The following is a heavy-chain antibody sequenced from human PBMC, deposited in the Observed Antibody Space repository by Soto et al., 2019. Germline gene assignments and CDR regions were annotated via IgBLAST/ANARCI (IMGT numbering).Heavy chain of an antibody. CDR2: INHTGGT. CDR1: GWYCHGYF. CDR3: ATRITVFGLLIPPFDP. Sequence: SEPLSLTWAVDGWYCHGYFWSWIRQHPGKGLEWIGEINHTGGTHYNPSLKSRVTMSVDTSKNQFSLRLSSVTAADTAIYYCATRITVFGLLIPPFDPWGQGTQVTVSS. V-gene: IGHV4-34*01. J-gene: IGHJ5*02. D-gene: IGHD3-3*01.